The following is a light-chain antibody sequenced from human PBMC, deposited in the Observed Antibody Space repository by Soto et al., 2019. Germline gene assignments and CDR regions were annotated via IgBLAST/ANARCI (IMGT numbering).Light chain of an antibody. J-gene: IGKJ4*01. CDR1: QTINNY. Sequence: EIVLTQSPATLSLSPGERATLSCRASQTINNYVAWYQQKPGQAPRVLIYDSSIRATGVPDRFSGSGSGTDFTLTISRLEPEDFAVYYCQQYVDSPETFGGGTKVEIK. CDR2: DSS. CDR3: QQYVDSPET. V-gene: IGKV3-20*01.